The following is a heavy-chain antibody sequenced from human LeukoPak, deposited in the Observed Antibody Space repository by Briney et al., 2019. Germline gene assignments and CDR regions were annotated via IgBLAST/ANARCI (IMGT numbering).Heavy chain of an antibody. CDR2: IYYSGST. V-gene: IGHV4-59*01. D-gene: IGHD1-1*01. CDR3: ARHLNWSFDY. Sequence: SETLSLTCTVSGGSISSYYWSWIRQPPGKGLEWIGYIYYSGSTNYNPSLKSRVTLSVDTSKNQFSLKLSSVTAADTAVYYCARHLNWSFDYWGQGTLVTVSS. CDR1: GGSISSYY. J-gene: IGHJ4*02.